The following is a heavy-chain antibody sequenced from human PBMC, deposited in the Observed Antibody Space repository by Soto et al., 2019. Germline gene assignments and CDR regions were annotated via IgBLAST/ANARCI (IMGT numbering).Heavy chain of an antibody. CDR3: ATRITVFGLLIPPFDP. Sequence: PGGSLRLSCAASGFTFSSYAMHWVRQAPGKGLEWVAVISYDGSNKYYADSVKGRFTISRDNSKNTLYLQMNSLTADDTAVYYCATRITVFGLLIPPFDPWGQGTQVTVSS. V-gene: IGHV3-30-3*01. D-gene: IGHD3-3*01. J-gene: IGHJ5*02. CDR1: GFTFSSYA. CDR2: ISYDGSNK.